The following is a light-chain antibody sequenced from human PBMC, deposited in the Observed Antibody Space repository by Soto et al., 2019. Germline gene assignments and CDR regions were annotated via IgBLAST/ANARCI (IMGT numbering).Light chain of an antibody. Sequence: QYVLTQPASVSGSPGQSITISCTGTSSDVGGYNFVSWYQHHPGKAPKLIIYDIINRPSGVSNRFSGSKSGNTASLTISGLPAEDEADYYCTSYTTSATYVFGTGTKLTVL. CDR1: SSDVGGYNF. CDR2: DII. V-gene: IGLV2-14*03. CDR3: TSYTTSATYV. J-gene: IGLJ1*01.